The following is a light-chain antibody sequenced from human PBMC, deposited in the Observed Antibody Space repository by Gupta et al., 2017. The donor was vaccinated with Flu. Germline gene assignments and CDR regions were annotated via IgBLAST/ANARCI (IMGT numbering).Light chain of an antibody. CDR1: SSNIGSNT. CDR2: RNN. Sequence: QSVLTKPPSASGTTAKRVTSSSSGNSSNIGSNTEKWYQQLPGTAPTLLIYRNNQRPSGVPDRFSGSKSGTSSSLAISGLQSEDEADYYSSAWDDSLNGPVFVGGTKLTVL. J-gene: IGLJ2*01. CDR3: SAWDDSLNGPV. V-gene: IGLV1-44*01.